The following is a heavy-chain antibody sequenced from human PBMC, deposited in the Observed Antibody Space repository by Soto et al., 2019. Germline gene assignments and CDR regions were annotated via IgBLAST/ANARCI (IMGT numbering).Heavy chain of an antibody. CDR2: IYYSGST. V-gene: IGHV4-59*01. CDR1: GGSISSYN. CDR3: ARSDGRY. J-gene: IGHJ4*02. Sequence: QVQLQESGRGLVKPSETLSLTCTVSGGSISSYNWSWIRQPPGKGLEWIGYIYYSGSTNYNPSLKSRVTISVYTSKNQFSLKLSSVTASDTAVYYCARSDGRYWGQGTLVTVSS.